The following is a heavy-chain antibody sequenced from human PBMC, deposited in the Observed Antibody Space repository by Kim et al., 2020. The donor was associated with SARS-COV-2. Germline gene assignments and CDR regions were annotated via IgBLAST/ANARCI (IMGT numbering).Heavy chain of an antibody. CDR1: GFTVSSNY. CDR3: ARDDRYGSGIHYYYYGMDV. D-gene: IGHD3-10*01. CDR2: IYSGGST. Sequence: GGSLRLSCAASGFTVSSNYMSWVRQAPGKGLEWVSVIYSGGSTYYADSVKGRFTISRDNSKNTLYLQMNSLRAEDTAVYYCARDDRYGSGIHYYYYGMDVWGQGTTVTVSS. J-gene: IGHJ6*02. V-gene: IGHV3-66*01.